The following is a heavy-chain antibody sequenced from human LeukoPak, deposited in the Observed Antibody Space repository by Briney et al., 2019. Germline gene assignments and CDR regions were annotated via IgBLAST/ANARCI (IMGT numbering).Heavy chain of an antibody. V-gene: IGHV3-23*01. CDR2: ISGSGGST. J-gene: IGHJ4*02. Sequence: GGSLRLSCVASGFFFDDYGMHWVRQVPGKGLEWVSAISGSGGSTYYADSVKGRFTISRDNSKNTLYLQMNSLRAEDTAVYYCASVEAELPALGGQGTLVTVSS. CDR1: GFFFDDYG. D-gene: IGHD1-7*01. CDR3: ASVEAELPAL.